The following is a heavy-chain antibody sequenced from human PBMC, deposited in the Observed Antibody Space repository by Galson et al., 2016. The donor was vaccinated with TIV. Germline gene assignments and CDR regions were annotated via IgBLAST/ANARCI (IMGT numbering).Heavy chain of an antibody. Sequence: SVKVSCKASGGTFSTYVFNWVRLAPGQGLEWMGGIIPLFRTINYAQKFQGRVTITADESPTTVYMELNSLRSGDTAVYYCASDRNTALDTYHQYYGMDVWGQGTTVTVSS. CDR2: IIPLFRTI. CDR1: GGTFSTYV. CDR3: ASDRNTALDTYHQYYGMDV. D-gene: IGHD5-18*01. J-gene: IGHJ6*02. V-gene: IGHV1-69*13.